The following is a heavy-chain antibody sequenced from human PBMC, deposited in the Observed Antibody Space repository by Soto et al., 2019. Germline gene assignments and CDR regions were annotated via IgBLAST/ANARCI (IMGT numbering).Heavy chain of an antibody. CDR1: GYSFTSYW. Sequence: GESLKLSCKGSGYSFTSYWIGWVRQMPGKGLEWMGIIYPGDSDTRYSPSFRGQVTISADKSISTAYLQWSSLKASDTAMYYCARLDGKLGISLAPGAFDFWGQATMVTVSS. D-gene: IGHD3-16*01. CDR2: IYPGDSDT. V-gene: IGHV5-51*01. J-gene: IGHJ3*01. CDR3: ARLDGKLGISLAPGAFDF.